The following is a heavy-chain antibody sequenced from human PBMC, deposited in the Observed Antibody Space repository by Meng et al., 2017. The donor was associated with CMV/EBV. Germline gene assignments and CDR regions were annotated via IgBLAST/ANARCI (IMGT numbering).Heavy chain of an antibody. Sequence: AAGFTFSSYAMTWVRQAQRKGLEWVSGISASGGSTYYADSVKGRCTISRDNSKNTLYLQMNSLRAEDTAVYYCAKGVVAAADNPLDHWGQGTLVTVSS. CDR3: AKGVVAAADNPLDH. J-gene: IGHJ4*02. D-gene: IGHD2-15*01. V-gene: IGHV3-23*01. CDR1: GFTFSSYA. CDR2: ISASGGST.